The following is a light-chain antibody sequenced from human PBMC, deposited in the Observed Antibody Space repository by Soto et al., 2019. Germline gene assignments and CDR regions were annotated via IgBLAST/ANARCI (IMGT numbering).Light chain of an antibody. CDR3: QQLPGA. CDR2: AAS. J-gene: IGKJ1*01. CDR1: QGISSY. V-gene: IGKV1-9*01. Sequence: DIQLTQSPSFLSASVGDRVTITCRASQGISSYLAWYQQKPGKAPKLLIYAASTLQSGVPSRFSGSGSGTEFTLTISSLQPEDFATYYRQQLPGAFGQGTKVEIK.